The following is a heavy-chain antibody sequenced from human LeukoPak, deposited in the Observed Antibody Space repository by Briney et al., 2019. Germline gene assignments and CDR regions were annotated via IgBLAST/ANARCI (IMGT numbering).Heavy chain of an antibody. CDR3: VGGRGNSSSWYWDY. V-gene: IGHV3-7*02. D-gene: IGHD6-13*01. J-gene: IGHJ4*02. Sequence: GGSLRLSCAASGFTFSSYWMSWVRQAPGKWLDWVANINQDGSEQYYVDSAKGRFTTSRDNGKKSLFLQMNSLRVEDTAVYFCVGGRGNSSSWYWDYWGQGTLVTVSS. CDR1: GFTFSSYW. CDR2: INQDGSEQ.